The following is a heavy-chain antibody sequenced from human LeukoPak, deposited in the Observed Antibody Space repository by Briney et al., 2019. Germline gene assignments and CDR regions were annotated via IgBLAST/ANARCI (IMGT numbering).Heavy chain of an antibody. CDR3: ARVPRSYYYYYYMDV. V-gene: IGHV4-34*01. CDR1: GGSFSGYY. Sequence: PSETLSLTCAVYGGSFSGYYWSCIRQPPWKGLEWIGEINHSGSTNYSPSLKSRVTISVDTSKNQFSLKLSSVTAADTAVYYCARVPRSYYYYYYMDVWGKGTTVTVSS. J-gene: IGHJ6*03. CDR2: INHSGST.